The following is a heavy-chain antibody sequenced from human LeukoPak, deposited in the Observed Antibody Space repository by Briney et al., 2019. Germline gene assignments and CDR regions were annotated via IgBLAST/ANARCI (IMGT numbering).Heavy chain of an antibody. CDR2: THADDGST. J-gene: IGHJ3*02. Sequence: ASVKVSCKASGFTFTKYAFHWVRQAPGQSLEWVGWTHADDGSTKYSQKFQGRVTITRDTSASTAYMELSSLRSEDTAVYYCAGSASDAFDIWGQGTMVTVSS. CDR3: AGSASDAFDI. CDR1: GFTFTKYA. V-gene: IGHV1-3*01.